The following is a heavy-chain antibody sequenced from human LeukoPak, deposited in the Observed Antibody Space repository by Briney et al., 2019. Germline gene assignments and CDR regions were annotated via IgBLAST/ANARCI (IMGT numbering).Heavy chain of an antibody. CDR1: GDSVSSNSAT. J-gene: IGHJ1*01. V-gene: IGHV6-1*01. CDR3: ARGPSYFQH. Sequence: SQTLSLTCAVSGDSVSSNSATWNWIRQSPSRGLEWLGRTYYRSKWYKYYAVSVNGRITINPDTSKNQFSLQLNSVTPEDTPVYYCARGPSYFQHWGQGTLVTVSS. CDR2: TYYRSKWYK.